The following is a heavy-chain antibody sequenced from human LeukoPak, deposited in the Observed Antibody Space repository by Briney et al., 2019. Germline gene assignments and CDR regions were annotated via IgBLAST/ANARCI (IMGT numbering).Heavy chain of an antibody. Sequence: GGSLRLSCAASGFTVSSNYMSWVRQAPGKGLEWVSVIYSGGSTYYADSVKGRFTISRDNSKNTLYLQMSSLRAEDTAVYYCAKEERSYERPGPIDYWGQGTLVTVSS. V-gene: IGHV3-53*01. J-gene: IGHJ4*02. CDR2: IYSGGST. CDR3: AKEERSYERPGPIDY. CDR1: GFTVSSNY. D-gene: IGHD1-26*01.